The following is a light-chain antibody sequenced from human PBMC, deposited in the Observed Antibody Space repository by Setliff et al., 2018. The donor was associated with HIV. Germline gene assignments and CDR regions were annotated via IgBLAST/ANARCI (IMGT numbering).Light chain of an antibody. V-gene: IGLV2-8*01. J-gene: IGLJ3*02. CDR3: SSYAGSNNKV. CDR2: EIN. Sequence: QSALTQPPSASGSPGQSVTISCTGTSSDVGGYNYVSWYQQHPGKAPKLIIYEINRRPSGVPDRFSGSKSGNTASLTASGLQAEDEADYYCSSYAGSNNKVFGGGTK. CDR1: SSDVGGYNY.